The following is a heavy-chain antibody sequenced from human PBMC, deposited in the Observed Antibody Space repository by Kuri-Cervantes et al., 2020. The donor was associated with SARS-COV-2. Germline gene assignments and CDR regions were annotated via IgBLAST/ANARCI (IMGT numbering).Heavy chain of an antibody. CDR2: IYYGGST. J-gene: IGHJ6*03. CDR1: GGSISSSSYY. CDR3: ARIGSSGPASRYYYYYYMDV. D-gene: IGHD3-22*01. Sequence: SETLSLTCTVPGGSISSSSYYWCWIRQPPGTGLEWIGSIYYGGSTYYNPSLKSRVTISVDTSKNQFSRKLSSVTAADTAVYYCARIGSSGPASRYYYYYYMDVWGKGTTVTVSS. V-gene: IGHV4-39*07.